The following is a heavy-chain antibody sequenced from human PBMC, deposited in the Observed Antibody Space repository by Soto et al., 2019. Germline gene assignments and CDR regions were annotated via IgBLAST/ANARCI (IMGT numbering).Heavy chain of an antibody. CDR3: ARGPGRATEPYYYYAMDV. D-gene: IGHD2-15*01. J-gene: IGHJ6*01. CDR1: GYTFNSHG. CDR2: INTYSGKT. V-gene: IGHV1-18*04. Sequence: QVHLVQSGGEVKKPGTSVKVSCKASGYTFNSHGISWVRQAPGQGLEWMGWINTYSGKTNYAQQFQGRVTMTTTTPTNTTYLELRRLRSGDTVVYSCARGPGRATEPYYYYAMDVWGQGTPITVSS.